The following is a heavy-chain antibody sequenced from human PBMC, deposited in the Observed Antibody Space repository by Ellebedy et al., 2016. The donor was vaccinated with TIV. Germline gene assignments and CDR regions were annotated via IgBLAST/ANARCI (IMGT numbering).Heavy chain of an antibody. V-gene: IGHV3-53*01. J-gene: IGHJ4*02. CDR1: GYSVATNY. CDR3: ARHPDSLLDY. D-gene: IGHD2-15*01. Sequence: GESLKISCTASGYSVATNYMIWVRQAPGKGPEWVSLIYSGGDTIYADSVKGRFTVSRDNSKNMLYLQMSSLKASDTAMYYCARHPDSLLDYWGQGTLVTVSS. CDR2: IYSGGDT.